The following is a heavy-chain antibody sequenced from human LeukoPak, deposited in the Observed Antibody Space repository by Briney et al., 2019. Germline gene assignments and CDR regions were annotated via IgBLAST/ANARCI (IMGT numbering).Heavy chain of an antibody. V-gene: IGHV1-46*01. Sequence: AASVKVSCKASGFTFINYYMHWVRQTPGQGLEWLGIVNLSGGSTHYPQKFQDRVTMTRDTSTSTVYMELSSLRSEDTAVYYCARDLDYGEKSEDYWGQGTLVTVSS. J-gene: IGHJ4*02. CDR3: ARDLDYGEKSEDY. CDR1: GFTFINYY. CDR2: VNLSGGST. D-gene: IGHD4/OR15-4a*01.